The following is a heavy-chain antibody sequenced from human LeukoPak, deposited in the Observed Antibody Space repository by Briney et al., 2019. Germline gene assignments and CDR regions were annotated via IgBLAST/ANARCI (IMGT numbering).Heavy chain of an antibody. D-gene: IGHD5-18*01. CDR1: GYSISSGYY. CDR3: ARGDTAMDADY. J-gene: IGHJ4*02. CDR2: IYHSGST. V-gene: IGHV4-38-2*02. Sequence: SETLSLTCTVSGYSISSGYYWGWIRQPPGKGLEWIGSIYHSGSTYYNPSLKSRVTISVDTSKNQFSLKLSSVTAADTAVYYCARGDTAMDADYWGQGTLVTVSS.